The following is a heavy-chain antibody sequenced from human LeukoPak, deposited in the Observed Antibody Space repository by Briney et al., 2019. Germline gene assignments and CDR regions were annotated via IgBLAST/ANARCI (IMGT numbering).Heavy chain of an antibody. CDR3: ARGVDDYTSDY. J-gene: IGHJ4*02. CDR2: INPSSGGT. CDR1: GYTFTGYY. V-gene: IGHV1-2*02. Sequence: ASVKVSCKASGYTFTGYYMHWVRQAPGQGLEWMGWINPSSGGTNYAQKFQGRVTMTRDTSISTAYMELSRLRSDDTAVYYCARGVDDYTSDYWGQGTLVTVSS. D-gene: IGHD4-11*01.